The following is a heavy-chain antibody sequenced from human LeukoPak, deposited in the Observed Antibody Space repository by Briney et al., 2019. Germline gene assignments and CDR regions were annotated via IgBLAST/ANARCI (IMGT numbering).Heavy chain of an antibody. J-gene: IGHJ4*02. CDR2: INTDGSYS. Sequence: GGSLRLSCAASGFTFSYFWMHWFRQTPGKGLVWVSCINTDGSYSTYADSVKGRFTISRDNVRNTLYLQMNSLRAEDSAVYYCARDFDGPRASDYWGQGISVTASS. CDR1: GFTFSYFW. CDR3: ARDFDGPRASDY. V-gene: IGHV3-74*01. D-gene: IGHD4-17*01.